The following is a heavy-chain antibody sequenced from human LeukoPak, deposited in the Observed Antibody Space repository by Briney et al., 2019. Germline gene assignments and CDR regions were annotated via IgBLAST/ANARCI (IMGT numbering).Heavy chain of an antibody. Sequence: ASVKVSCKASGYTFTSYDINWVRQATGQGLEWMGWMNPNSGNTGYAQKFQGRVTITRNTSISTAYMELSSLRSEDTAVYYCARGVAVVPAAKVYAFDIWGQGTMVTVSS. D-gene: IGHD2-2*01. CDR3: ARGVAVVPAAKVYAFDI. J-gene: IGHJ3*02. CDR2: MNPNSGNT. CDR1: GYTFTSYD. V-gene: IGHV1-8*03.